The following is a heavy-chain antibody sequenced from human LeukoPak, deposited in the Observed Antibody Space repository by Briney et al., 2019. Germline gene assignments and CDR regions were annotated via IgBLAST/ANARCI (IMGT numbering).Heavy chain of an antibody. CDR1: GGSISNYY. D-gene: IGHD7-27*01. CDR2: IYYSGST. CDR3: ARDNWDLIDY. V-gene: IGHV4-59*01. Sequence: SETLSLTCTVSGGSISNYYWSWIRQPPGKGLEWIGYIYYSGSTNYNPSLKSRVTISVDTSKNQFSLKLSSVTAADTAVYYCARDNWDLIDYWGQGTLVTVSS. J-gene: IGHJ4*02.